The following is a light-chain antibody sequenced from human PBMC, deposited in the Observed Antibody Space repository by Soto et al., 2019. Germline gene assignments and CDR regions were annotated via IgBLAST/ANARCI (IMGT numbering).Light chain of an antibody. CDR2: DAS. CDR3: QQFNSYSPGA. J-gene: IGKJ1*01. V-gene: IGKV1-5*01. Sequence: DIQMTQSPSTLSASAVARVTITFRASQSISSWLAWYQQKPGKAPKLLIYDASSLESGVPSRFSGSGSGTEFTLTISSLQPDDFATYYCQQFNSYSPGAFGQGTKVDIK. CDR1: QSISSW.